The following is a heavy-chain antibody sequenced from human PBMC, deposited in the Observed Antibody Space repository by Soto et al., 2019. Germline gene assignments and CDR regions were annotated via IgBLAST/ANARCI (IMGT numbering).Heavy chain of an antibody. CDR3: ATAVPFDY. D-gene: IGHD2-2*01. J-gene: IGHJ4*02. Sequence: GGSLRLSCAASGFTFSNYWMHWVRQTPGKGLVWVSRINSDGSSTYYADSVKGRFTISRDNAKNTLYLQMNSLRAEDTAVYYSATAVPFDYWGQGTLVTVSS. V-gene: IGHV3-74*01. CDR2: INSDGSST. CDR1: GFTFSNYW.